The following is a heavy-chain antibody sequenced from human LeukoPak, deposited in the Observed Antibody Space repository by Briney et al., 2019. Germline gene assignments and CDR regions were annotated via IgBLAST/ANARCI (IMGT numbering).Heavy chain of an antibody. Sequence: GESLKISCKGSGNSFTTYWIGWVRQMPGKGLEWMGIIYPGDSDTRYSPSFQGQVTISADKSISTAYLQWSSLKASDTAMYYCARLGLEENNWFDPWGQGTLVTVSS. CDR3: ARLGLEENNWFDP. V-gene: IGHV5-51*01. CDR2: IYPGDSDT. J-gene: IGHJ5*02. CDR1: GNSFTTYW.